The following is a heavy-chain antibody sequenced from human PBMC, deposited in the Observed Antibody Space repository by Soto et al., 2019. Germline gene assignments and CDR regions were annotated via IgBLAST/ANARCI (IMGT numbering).Heavy chain of an antibody. CDR3: ARRQVWFGELLHAFDI. CDR1: GYTFTSYW. J-gene: IGHJ3*02. D-gene: IGHD3-10*01. Sequence: PGESLKISCKGYGYTFTSYWIGWVRQMPGKKLEWMEIIYAGDSETRYSPYFQGQVTISADKSISTVYLQWSSLKALVSAIYYCARRQVWFGELLHAFDIWGQGTMVTVSS. CDR2: IYAGDSET. V-gene: IGHV5-51*01.